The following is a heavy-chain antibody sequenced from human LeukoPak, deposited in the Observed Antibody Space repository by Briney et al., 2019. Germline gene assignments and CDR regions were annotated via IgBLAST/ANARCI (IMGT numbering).Heavy chain of an antibody. CDR1: GFTFSSYA. CDR2: ISGSGGST. D-gene: IGHD4-11*01. Sequence: GGSLRLSCAASGFTFSSYAMSWVRQAPGKGLEWVSAISGSGGSTYYADSVKGRFTISRDNSKNTLYLQMNRLRAEDTAVYYCAKEGDGSQTTVTPDFYYYYGMDVWGQGTTVTVSS. CDR3: AKEGDGSQTTVTPDFYYYYGMDV. V-gene: IGHV3-23*01. J-gene: IGHJ6*02.